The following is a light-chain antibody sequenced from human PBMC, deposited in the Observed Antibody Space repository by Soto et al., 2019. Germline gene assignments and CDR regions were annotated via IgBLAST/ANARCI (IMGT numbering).Light chain of an antibody. CDR3: SSYAGSNNFV. J-gene: IGLJ1*01. CDR2: EVN. V-gene: IGLV2-8*01. Sequence: QSALTQSPSASGSPGQSVTVPCTGTSSDVGGYNYVSWYQQHPGKAPKLVIYEVNKRPSGVPDRFSGSKSGNTASLTVSGLQAEDEADYYCSSYAGSNNFVFGTGTKVNVL. CDR1: SSDVGGYNY.